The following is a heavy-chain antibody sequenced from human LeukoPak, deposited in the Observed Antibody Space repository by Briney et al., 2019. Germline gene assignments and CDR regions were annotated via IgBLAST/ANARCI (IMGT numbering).Heavy chain of an antibody. Sequence: GGSLRLSCAPSGFTFTTYAMSWVSQAPGKGLEWVAGICGSGDTTYYADSVKGRVTISRDNSKNTSYLQMNILRADVTAVYSGAKDFRATSGLVSYGWFDHWGQGTLVTVSS. CDR3: AKDFRATSGLVSYGWFDH. J-gene: IGHJ5*02. CDR2: ICGSGDTT. V-gene: IGHV3-23*01. CDR1: GFTFTTYA. D-gene: IGHD3-10*01.